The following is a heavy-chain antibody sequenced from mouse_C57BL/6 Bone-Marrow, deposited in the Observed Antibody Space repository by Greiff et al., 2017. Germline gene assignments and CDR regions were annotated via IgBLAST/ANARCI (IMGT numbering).Heavy chain of an antibody. CDR1: GFTFSDYG. CDR3: ARGETVVATGAMDY. Sequence: EVQRVESGGGLVKPGGSLKLSCAASGFTFSDYGMHWVRPAPEKGLEWVAYISSGSSTIYYADTVQGRFTISRDNTKATLFLQMASLRSEDTAMYYCARGETVVATGAMDYWGQGTSVTVSS. CDR2: ISSGSSTI. V-gene: IGHV5-17*01. J-gene: IGHJ4*01. D-gene: IGHD1-1*01.